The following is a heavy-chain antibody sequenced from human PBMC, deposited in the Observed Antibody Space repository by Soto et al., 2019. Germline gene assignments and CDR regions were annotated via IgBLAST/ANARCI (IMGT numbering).Heavy chain of an antibody. Sequence: QLQLQESGPGLVKPSETLSLTCTVSGSSISGSTSYWGWIRQPPGNGLEWIGSIYYSGSTYYDPSRKTRGTISVDTSNNQFSLKLSSVTAADTALYYCSRPIHTGSYSPFVYWGQGSLVTVSS. CDR2: IYYSGST. D-gene: IGHD1-26*01. J-gene: IGHJ4*02. CDR3: SRPIHTGSYSPFVY. CDR1: GSSISGSTSY. V-gene: IGHV4-39*01.